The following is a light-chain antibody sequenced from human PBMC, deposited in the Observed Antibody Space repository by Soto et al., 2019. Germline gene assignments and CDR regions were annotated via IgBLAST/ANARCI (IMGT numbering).Light chain of an antibody. V-gene: IGLV2-14*01. Sequence: QSALTQPASVSGSLGQSITISCTGTGSDVGSYKYVSWYQQHPGKAPKLIIFEASNRPSGVSDRFSGSKSGNTASLTISGLQAEDEADYFCSSYTSISSLGIFGTGTKLTVL. J-gene: IGLJ1*01. CDR1: GSDVGSYKY. CDR3: SSYTSISSLGI. CDR2: EAS.